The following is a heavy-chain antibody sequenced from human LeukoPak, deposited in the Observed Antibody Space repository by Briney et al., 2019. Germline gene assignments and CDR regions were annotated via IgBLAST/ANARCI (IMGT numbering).Heavy chain of an antibody. CDR3: AKDPNYGDYLGYFQH. D-gene: IGHD4-17*01. J-gene: IGHJ1*01. CDR1: GFTFSIDA. CDR2: ISGSGGST. V-gene: IGHV3-23*01. Sequence: GGSLRLSCAASGFTFSIDAISCVRQAPGKGPEWVSAISGSGGSTYYADSVKGRFTTSRDNSKNTLYLQMNSLRAEDTAVYYCAKDPNYGDYLGYFQHWGQGTLVTVSS.